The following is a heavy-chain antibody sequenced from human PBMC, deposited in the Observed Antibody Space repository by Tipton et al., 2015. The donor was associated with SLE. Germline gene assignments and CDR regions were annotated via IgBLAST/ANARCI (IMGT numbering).Heavy chain of an antibody. CDR1: GFIFTNFA. CDR2: ISGSGSET. V-gene: IGHV3-23*01. J-gene: IGHJ4*02. CDR3: ARDRGSSWFFFDY. Sequence: SLRLSCAASGFIFTNFAMGWVRQAPGSGLECVSGISGSGSETSYADSVKGRFTISRDNSKNTLYLQMNSLRAEDTAVYYCARDRGSSWFFFDYWGQGTLVTVSS. D-gene: IGHD6-13*01.